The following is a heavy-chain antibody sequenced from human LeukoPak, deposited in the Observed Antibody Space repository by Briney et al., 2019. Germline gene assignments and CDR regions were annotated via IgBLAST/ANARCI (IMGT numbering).Heavy chain of an antibody. CDR3: ARRGYDFWSGYYGFFDY. CDR2: INHSGST. D-gene: IGHD3-3*01. J-gene: IGHJ4*02. CDR1: GGSFSGYY. Sequence: SETLSLTCAVYGGSFSGYYWSWIRQPPGKGLEWIGEINHSGSTNYNPSLKSRVTISVDTSKNQFSLKLSSVTAADTAVYYCARRGYDFWSGYYGFFDYWGQGNLVTVSS. V-gene: IGHV4-34*01.